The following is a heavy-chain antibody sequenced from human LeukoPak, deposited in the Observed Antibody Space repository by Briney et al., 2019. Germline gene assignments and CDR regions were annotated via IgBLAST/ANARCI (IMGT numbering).Heavy chain of an antibody. D-gene: IGHD3-16*01. CDR3: AREYGRGGSAFDV. J-gene: IGHJ3*01. Sequence: GGSLRLSCAASGFDLSSYWMHWVRQVPGNGLVWVAHSEPDGTIANYGDSVKGRFTISRDNAKNTLYLQVDSLRAEDTAVYYCAREYGRGGSAFDVWGKGTMVTVSS. CDR1: GFDLSSYW. V-gene: IGHV3-74*01. CDR2: SEPDGTIA.